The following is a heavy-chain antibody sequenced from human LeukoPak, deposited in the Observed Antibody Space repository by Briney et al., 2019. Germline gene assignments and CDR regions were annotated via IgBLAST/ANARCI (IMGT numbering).Heavy chain of an antibody. Sequence: ASVKVSCKASGYTFTSYDINWVRQATGQGLEWTGWMNPNSGNTGYAQKFQGRVTMTRNTSISTAYMELSSLRSEDTAVYYCARGATAMVTGYYYMDVWGKGTTVTISS. CDR1: GYTFTSYD. CDR2: MNPNSGNT. CDR3: ARGATAMVTGYYYMDV. J-gene: IGHJ6*03. V-gene: IGHV1-8*01. D-gene: IGHD5-18*01.